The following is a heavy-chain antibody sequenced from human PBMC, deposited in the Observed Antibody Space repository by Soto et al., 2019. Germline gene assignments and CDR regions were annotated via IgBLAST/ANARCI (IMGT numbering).Heavy chain of an antibody. CDR2: IGTAGDP. Sequence: GGSLRLSCVASGFILSGYDMHWVRQATGEGLEWVSAIGTAGDPYYSGSVKGRFTISRGNAENSVYLQMNSLRAGGTAVYYCARAGYDSSGYYFYAMDVWGPGTTVTV. V-gene: IGHV3-13*05. J-gene: IGHJ6*02. CDR1: GFILSGYD. D-gene: IGHD3-22*01. CDR3: ARAGYDSSGYYFYAMDV.